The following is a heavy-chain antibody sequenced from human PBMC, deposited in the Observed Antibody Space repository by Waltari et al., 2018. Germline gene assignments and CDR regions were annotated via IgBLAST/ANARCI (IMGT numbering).Heavy chain of an antibody. CDR1: GFSFSKYW. J-gene: IGHJ4*02. CDR2: IKXDGSKX. V-gene: IGHV3-7*04. Sequence: EVXLVESGXGLVEPGGSXRLYCVASGFSFSKYWMSWVRQAPGXGLEWXADIKXDGSKXYYLGSVKGRXTISRDNAKNSVYLQMNXLRPEDTAXYXCAXDWEGERPNFDXWGQGTLVTVSS. D-gene: IGHD1-26*01. CDR3: AXDWEGERPNFDX.